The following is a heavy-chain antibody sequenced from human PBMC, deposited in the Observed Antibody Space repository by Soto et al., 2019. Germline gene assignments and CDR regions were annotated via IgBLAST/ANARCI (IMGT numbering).Heavy chain of an antibody. CDR1: GYTFTSYA. V-gene: IGHV1-3*01. J-gene: IGHJ5*02. CDR3: ARDGGGGLYSSGWYVGTRINREDWNWFDP. CDR2: INAGNGNT. D-gene: IGHD6-19*01. Sequence: ASVKVSCKASGYTFTSYAMHWVRQAPGQRLEWMGWINAGNGNTKYSQKFQGRVTITRDTSASTAYMELSSLRSEDTAVYYCARDGGGGLYSSGWYVGTRINREDWNWFDPWGQGTLVTVSS.